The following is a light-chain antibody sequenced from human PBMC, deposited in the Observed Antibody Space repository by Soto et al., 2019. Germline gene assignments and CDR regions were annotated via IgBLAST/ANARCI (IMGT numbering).Light chain of an antibody. CDR1: QSVSSNY. CDR2: GAS. CDR3: QQYGRSPMFT. V-gene: IGKV3-20*01. J-gene: IGKJ2*01. Sequence: EIVLTQSPGTLSLSPGERATLSCRASQSVSSNYLAWYQQKPGQAPRLLIYGASRGAAGIPDRFSGSESGTDVTLTISRLEPEDFSVYFCQQYGRSPMFTFGQGTNLEIK.